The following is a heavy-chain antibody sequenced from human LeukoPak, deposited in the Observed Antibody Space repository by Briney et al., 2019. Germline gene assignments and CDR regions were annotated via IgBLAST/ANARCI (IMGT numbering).Heavy chain of an antibody. CDR3: ARVASSGTYGDY. V-gene: IGHV3-64*01. Sequence: PGGSLRLSCAASGFTFGSYTMHWVRQAPGKGLEYVSAISNNGGTTYYANSVKGRFTISRDNSKNTLYLQMGSLRVEDMAVYYCARVASSGTYGDYWGQGTLVTVSS. D-gene: IGHD1-26*01. CDR2: ISNNGGTT. CDR1: GFTFGSYT. J-gene: IGHJ4*02.